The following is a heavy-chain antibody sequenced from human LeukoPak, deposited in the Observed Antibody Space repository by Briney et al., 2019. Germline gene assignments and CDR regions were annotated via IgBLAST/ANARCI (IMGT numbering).Heavy chain of an antibody. CDR1: GYTFTTYA. V-gene: IGHV1-3*01. J-gene: IGHJ4*02. D-gene: IGHD5-18*01. CDR2: INAVNGNT. CDR3: VRDGYSYGLKRGVDY. Sequence: ASVKVSCTASGYTFTTYAMHWVRQAPGQRLEWMGWINAVNGNTKYPQKFQGRVTITRDTSASTAYMELSSLRSEDTAVYYCVRDGYSYGLKRGVDYWGQGTPATVSS.